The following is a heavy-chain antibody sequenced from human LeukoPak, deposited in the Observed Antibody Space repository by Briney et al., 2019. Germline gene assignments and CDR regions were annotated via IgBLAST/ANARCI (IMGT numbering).Heavy chain of an antibody. CDR2: IRSKAYGGTT. Sequence: GGSLRLSCAASGFTFSSYWMHWVRQAPGKGLEWVGFIRSKAYGGTTEYAASVKGRFTISRDDSKSIAYLQMNSLKTEDTAVYYCTRARYCSSTSCFPDYWGQGTLVTVSS. V-gene: IGHV3-49*04. CDR1: GFTFSSYW. J-gene: IGHJ4*02. D-gene: IGHD2-2*01. CDR3: TRARYCSSTSCFPDY.